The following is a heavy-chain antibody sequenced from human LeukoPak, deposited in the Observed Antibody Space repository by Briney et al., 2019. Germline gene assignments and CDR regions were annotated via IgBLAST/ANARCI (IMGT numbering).Heavy chain of an antibody. Sequence: GASVKVSCKASGYTFTSYGISWVRQAPGQGLEWMGWISAYNGNTNYAQKLQGRVTMTTDTSTSTAYMELSSLRSEDTAVYYCARVPGDGYNFSFDYWGQGTLVTVSS. CDR3: ARVPGDGYNFSFDY. V-gene: IGHV1-18*01. CDR2: ISAYNGNT. CDR1: GYTFTSYG. J-gene: IGHJ4*02. D-gene: IGHD5-24*01.